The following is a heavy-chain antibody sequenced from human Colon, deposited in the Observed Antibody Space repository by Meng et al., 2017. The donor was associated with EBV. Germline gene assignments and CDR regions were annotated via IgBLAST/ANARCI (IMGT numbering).Heavy chain of an antibody. CDR2: ISNDGSKK. D-gene: IGHD2-15*01. Sequence: HVQLVESGGGVVQPGRXXGLSCAASGFTFSNYYMHWVRQAPGKGLEWVAVISNDGSKKYYADSVKGRFTISRDQSENTLYLQMNSLRPEDTAVYYCTRGGIDDDYWGQGTLVTVSS. V-gene: IGHV3-30*04. CDR1: GFTFSNYY. CDR3: TRGGIDDDY. J-gene: IGHJ4*02.